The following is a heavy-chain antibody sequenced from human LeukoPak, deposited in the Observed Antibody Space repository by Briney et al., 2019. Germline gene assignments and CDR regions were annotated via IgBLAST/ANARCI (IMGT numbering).Heavy chain of an antibody. Sequence: SETLSLTCTVSGGSVSSGSYYWSWIRQPPGKGLEWIRYIYYSGSTNYNPSLKSRVTISVDTSKNQFSLKLSSVTAADTAVYYCARGGGYCSSTSCYGRIDYWGQGTLVTVSS. J-gene: IGHJ4*02. CDR3: ARGGGYCSSTSCYGRIDY. D-gene: IGHD2-2*01. V-gene: IGHV4-61*01. CDR1: GGSVSSGSYY. CDR2: IYYSGST.